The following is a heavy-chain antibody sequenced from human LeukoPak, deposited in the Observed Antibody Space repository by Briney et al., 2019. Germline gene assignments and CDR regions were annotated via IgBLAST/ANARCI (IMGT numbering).Heavy chain of an antibody. J-gene: IGHJ4*02. Sequence: GGSLRLSCAASGFTFSNYGIHCIRYDGSDEYYAESVKGRFTISRDNAKNSLHLQINSLRAEDTAFYYCATRSYNKGWSPFDNWGRGTLVTVSS. CDR2: IRYDGSDE. D-gene: IGHD6-19*01. V-gene: IGHV3-30*02. CDR1: GFTFSNYG. CDR3: ATRSYNKGWSPFDN.